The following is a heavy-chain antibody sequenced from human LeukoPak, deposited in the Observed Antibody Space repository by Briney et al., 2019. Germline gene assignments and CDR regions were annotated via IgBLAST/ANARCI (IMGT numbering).Heavy chain of an antibody. CDR3: ARETTMIVVVITDAFDI. Sequence: SETLSLTCTVSGGSISSGSYYWSWIRQAAGKGLEWIGRIYTSGSTNYNPSLKSRVTISVDTSKNQFSLKLSSVTAADTAVYYCARETTMIVVVITDAFDIWGQGTMVTVSS. D-gene: IGHD3-22*01. CDR2: IYTSGST. V-gene: IGHV4-61*02. J-gene: IGHJ3*02. CDR1: GGSISSGSYY.